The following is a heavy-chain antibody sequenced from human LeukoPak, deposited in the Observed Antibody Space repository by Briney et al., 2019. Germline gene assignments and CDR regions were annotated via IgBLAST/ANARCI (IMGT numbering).Heavy chain of an antibody. D-gene: IGHD3-10*01. J-gene: IGHJ5*02. Sequence: ASVKVSCKASGGTFSSYAISWVRQAPGQGLEWMGGIIPIFGTASYAQNFQGRVTITTDESTSTAYMELSSLRSEDTAVYYCARETARVTMVRESLVYWFDPWGQGTLVTVSS. V-gene: IGHV1-69*05. CDR2: IIPIFGTA. CDR1: GGTFSSYA. CDR3: ARETARVTMVRESLVYWFDP.